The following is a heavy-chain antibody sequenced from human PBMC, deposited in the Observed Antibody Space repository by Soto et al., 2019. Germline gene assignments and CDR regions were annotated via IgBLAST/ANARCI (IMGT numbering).Heavy chain of an antibody. V-gene: IGHV4-59*02. CDR2: IYDIGRT. Sequence: PSETLSLTCTVSGASVRTFYWSWLRQPPGKGLEWIGYIYDIGRTNYNPSLKSRVTISVDTSRNQFSLDVNSVTAADTAVYYCARDSPSYNFFEYWGQGILVTVSS. CDR1: GASVRTFY. J-gene: IGHJ4*02. CDR3: ARDSPSYNFFEY. D-gene: IGHD3-3*01.